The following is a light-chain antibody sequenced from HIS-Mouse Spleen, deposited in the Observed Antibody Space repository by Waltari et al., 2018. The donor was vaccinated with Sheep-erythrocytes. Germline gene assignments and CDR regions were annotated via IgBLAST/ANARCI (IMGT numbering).Light chain of an antibody. CDR1: QSVLYSSNNKNY. CDR2: WAS. J-gene: IGKJ4*01. V-gene: IGKV4-1*01. CDR3: QQYYSTPLT. Sequence: DIVMTQSPDSLAVSLGERATINCKSSQSVLYSSNNKNYFAWYQQKPGQPPKLLIYWASTQESGVPDRFSGSGSGTDFTLTISSLQAEDVAVYYCQQYYSTPLTFGGGTKVEIK.